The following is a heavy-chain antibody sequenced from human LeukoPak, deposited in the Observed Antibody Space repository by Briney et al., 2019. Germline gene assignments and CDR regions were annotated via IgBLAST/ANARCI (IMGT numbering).Heavy chain of an antibody. CDR3: AREILPNYCSSTSCYEASWFDP. J-gene: IGHJ5*02. V-gene: IGHV1-69*05. CDR2: IIPIFGTA. CDR1: GGTFSSYA. Sequence: ASVKVSCKASGGTFSSYAISWVRQALGQGLEWMGGIIPIFGTANYAQKLQGRVTMTTDTSTSTAYMELRSLRSDDTAVYYCAREILPNYCSSTSCYEASWFDPWGQGTLVTVSS. D-gene: IGHD2-2*01.